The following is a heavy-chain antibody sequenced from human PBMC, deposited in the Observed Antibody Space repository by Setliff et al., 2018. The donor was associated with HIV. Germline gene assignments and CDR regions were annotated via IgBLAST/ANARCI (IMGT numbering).Heavy chain of an antibody. CDR2: ISYSGHI. CDR1: GGSISSSNYY. Sequence: PSETLSLTCTVPGGSISSSNYYWGWIRQPPGKGLEWIGAISYSGHIYFNSSLKSRVTIYLDTSKRQLSLRLTSVTAADTAVYSCAGHVILLEWLSYFYMDVWGKGASFTFS. V-gene: IGHV4-39*01. CDR3: AGHVILLEWLSYFYMDV. J-gene: IGHJ6*03. D-gene: IGHD6-19*01.